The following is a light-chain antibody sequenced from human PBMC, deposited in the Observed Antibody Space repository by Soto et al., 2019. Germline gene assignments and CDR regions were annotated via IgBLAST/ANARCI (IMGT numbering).Light chain of an antibody. Sequence: DIQLTQSPSFLSASVGDRVTITCRASQDISNYLAWYLQKPGKAPKLLIYGASTLHSGVPSRFSDSGSGTDFTLTVSSLQPEDFATYYCQQLNAYPHSFGGGTKVEIK. CDR3: QQLNAYPHS. CDR1: QDISNY. CDR2: GAS. V-gene: IGKV1-9*01. J-gene: IGKJ4*01.